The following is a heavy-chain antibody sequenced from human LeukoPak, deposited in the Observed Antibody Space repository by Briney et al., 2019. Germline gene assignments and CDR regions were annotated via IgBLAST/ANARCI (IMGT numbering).Heavy chain of an antibody. D-gene: IGHD3-10*01. CDR3: ARPAWFVRYYYGSGSYNYFDY. Sequence: SETLSLTCTASGGSISSYYWSWIRQPAGKGLEWIGRIYTSGSTNYNPSLKSRVTISVDTSKNQFSLKLSSVTAADTAVYYCARPAWFVRYYYGSGSYNYFDYWGQGTLVTVSS. V-gene: IGHV4-4*07. J-gene: IGHJ4*02. CDR1: GGSISSYY. CDR2: IYTSGST.